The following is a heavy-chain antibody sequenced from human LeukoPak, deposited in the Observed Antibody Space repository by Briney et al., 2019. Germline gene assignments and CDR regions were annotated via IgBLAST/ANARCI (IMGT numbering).Heavy chain of an antibody. Sequence: PGRSLRLSCAASGFTFDDYAMHWVRQAPGKGLEWVSGISWNSGSIDYADSVKGRFTISRDNAKNTLYLQMNSLRAEDTAVYYCARVGPSGWYYFDYWGQGTLVTVSS. J-gene: IGHJ4*02. CDR2: ISWNSGSI. CDR1: GFTFDDYA. V-gene: IGHV3-9*01. CDR3: ARVGPSGWYYFDY. D-gene: IGHD6-19*01.